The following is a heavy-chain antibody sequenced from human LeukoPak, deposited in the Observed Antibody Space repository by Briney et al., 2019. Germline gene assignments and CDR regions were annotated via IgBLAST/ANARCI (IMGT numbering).Heavy chain of an antibody. Sequence: GGSLRLSCAASGFTVSSNYMSWVRQAPGKGLEWVAVIWYDGSNKYYADSVKGRFTISRDNSKNTLYLQMNSLRAEDTAVYYCARSTWNVVVINFDYWGQGTLVTVSS. V-gene: IGHV3-33*08. CDR2: IWYDGSNK. CDR3: ARSTWNVVVINFDY. D-gene: IGHD3-22*01. CDR1: GFTVSSNY. J-gene: IGHJ4*02.